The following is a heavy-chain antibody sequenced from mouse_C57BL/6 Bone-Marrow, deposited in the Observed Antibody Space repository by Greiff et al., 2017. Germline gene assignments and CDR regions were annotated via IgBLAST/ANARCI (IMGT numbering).Heavy chain of an antibody. V-gene: IGHV1-81*01. CDR1: GYTFTSYG. CDR3: ARDDDGYGFAY. J-gene: IGHJ3*01. CDR2: IYPRSGNT. D-gene: IGHD2-3*01. Sequence: VQLQQSGAELARPGASVKLSCKASGYTFTSYGISWVKQRTGQGLEWIGEIYPRSGNTYYNEKFKGKATLTAEKSSSTAYMELRSLTAEDSAVYFCARDDDGYGFAYWGQVTLVTVAA.